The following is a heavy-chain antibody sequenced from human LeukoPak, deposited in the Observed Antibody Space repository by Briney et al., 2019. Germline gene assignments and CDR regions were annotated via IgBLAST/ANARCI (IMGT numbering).Heavy chain of an antibody. J-gene: IGHJ4*02. CDR1: GFTFSTYW. Sequence: GGSLRLSCVASGFTFSTYWMHWVRQAPGKGLVWVSRINTDGTSTTYADSVKGRFTSSRDNAKNTVFLQMNNLRAEDTAVYYCVRDIREYDFWGQGTLVTVSS. CDR3: VRDIREYDF. D-gene: IGHD3-10*01. CDR2: INTDGTST. V-gene: IGHV3-74*01.